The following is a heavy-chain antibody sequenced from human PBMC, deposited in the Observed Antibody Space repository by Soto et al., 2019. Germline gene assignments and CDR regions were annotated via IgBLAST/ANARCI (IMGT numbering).Heavy chain of an antibody. V-gene: IGHV4-30-2*01. CDR1: GGSISSGGYS. CDR2: IYHSGST. J-gene: IGHJ6*02. CDR3: ANILVIVGYTYGMDV. D-gene: IGHD2-8*01. Sequence: QLQLQESGSGLVKPSQTLSLTCDGSGGSISSGGYSWSWIRQPPGKGLEWIGNIYHSGSTYYNPSLKSRVTISVDPSKNQLSLNLSSVTAADTAVYYCANILVIVGYTYGMDVWGQGTTVTVSS.